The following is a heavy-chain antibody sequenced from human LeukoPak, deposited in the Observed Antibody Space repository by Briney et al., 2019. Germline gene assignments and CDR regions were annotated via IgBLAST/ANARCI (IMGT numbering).Heavy chain of an antibody. V-gene: IGHV3-7*02. CDR3: AKVQGYYYYYMDV. CDR1: GFTFSSYW. CDR2: IKQDGSEK. J-gene: IGHJ6*03. Sequence: GGSLRLSCAASGFTFSSYWMTWVRQAPGKGLEWVATIKQDGSEKYYVDSVKGRFTISRDNAKNSLYLQLNSLRAEDTAVYYCAKVQGYYYYYMDVWGKGTTVTVSS.